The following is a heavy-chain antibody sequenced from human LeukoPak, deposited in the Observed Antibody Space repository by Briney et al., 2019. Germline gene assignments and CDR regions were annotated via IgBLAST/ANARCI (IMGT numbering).Heavy chain of an antibody. CDR1: GGSISSSSYY. J-gene: IGHJ5*02. CDR2: IYYSGST. CDR3: ARGGAGSQGWFDP. V-gene: IGHV4-39*07. Sequence: SETLSLTCTVSGGSISSSSYYWGWIRQPPGKGLEWIGSIYYSGSTYYNPSLKSRVTISVDTSKNQFSLKLSSVTAADTAVYYCARGGAGSQGWFDPRGQGTLVTVSS. D-gene: IGHD3-10*01.